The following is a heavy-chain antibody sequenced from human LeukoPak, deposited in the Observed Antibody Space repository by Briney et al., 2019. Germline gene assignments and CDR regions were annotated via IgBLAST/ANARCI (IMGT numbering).Heavy chain of an antibody. J-gene: IGHJ4*02. CDR1: GFTFTNDF. Sequence: GGSLRLSCAASGFTFTNDFMTWVRQAPGKGLEWVANMRVDGTDIHYVDSVKGRFTISSDNARNSLYLQMNTLRAEDTAVYYCARGRGWTYDSWGRGTLVTVSS. CDR3: ARGRGWTYDS. V-gene: IGHV3-7*04. CDR2: MRVDGTDI. D-gene: IGHD3/OR15-3a*01.